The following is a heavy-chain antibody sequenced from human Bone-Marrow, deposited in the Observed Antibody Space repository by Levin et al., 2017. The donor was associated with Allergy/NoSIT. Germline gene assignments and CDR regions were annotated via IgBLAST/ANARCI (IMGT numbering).Heavy chain of an antibody. CDR2: VLTGGGTP. CDR1: GFTFNNYV. V-gene: IGHV3-23*03. Sequence: LSLTCAASGFTFNNYVMSWVRQAPGRGLELVAVVLTGGGTPHYAESVKGRFTISRDNSKNTLYLQMNSLRAEDTAVYYCAKRPSWRGNYYFDYWGRGTLVTVSS. D-gene: IGHD3-3*01. J-gene: IGHJ4*02. CDR3: AKRPSWRGNYYFDY.